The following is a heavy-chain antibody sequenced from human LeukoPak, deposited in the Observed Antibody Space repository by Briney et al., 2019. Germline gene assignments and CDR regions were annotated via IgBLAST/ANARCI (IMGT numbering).Heavy chain of an antibody. V-gene: IGHV3-48*01. CDR1: GFSFSSHT. CDR3: GRDRRFSGYDY. D-gene: IGHD3-3*02. CDR2: IGSDGTTT. Sequence: GGSLRLSCAASGFSFSSHTMDWVRQAPGKGLEWVSSIGSDGTTTFYADSVKGRFTISRDNAKNSLSLQMNSLRAEDTAVYYCGRDRRFSGYDYWGQGTLVTVSS. J-gene: IGHJ4*02.